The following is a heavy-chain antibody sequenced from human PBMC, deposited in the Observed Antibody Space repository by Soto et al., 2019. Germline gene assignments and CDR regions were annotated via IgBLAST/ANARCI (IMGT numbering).Heavy chain of an antibody. V-gene: IGHV3-23*01. J-gene: IGHJ6*03. CDR1: GFTFSSYA. Sequence: EVQLLESGGGLVQPGGSLRLSCAASGFTFSSYAMSWVRQAPGKGLEWVSAISGSGGSTYYGDSVKVLFTISRDNSKNTLYLQINSLRADDTAVYYCAKRGCSCGSCYEYYYYYYMDVWGKGTTVTVSS. CDR3: AKRGCSCGSCYEYYYYYYMDV. D-gene: IGHD2-15*01. CDR2: ISGSGGST.